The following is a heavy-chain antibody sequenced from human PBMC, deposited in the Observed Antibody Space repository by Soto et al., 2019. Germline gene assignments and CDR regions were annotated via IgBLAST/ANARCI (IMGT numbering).Heavy chain of an antibody. CDR1: GGIFSTYA. Sequence: QARLVQSGAEVKKPGSSVKVSCKASGGIFSTYAISWLRQAPGQGLEWMGGIIPIFGTPNYAQRFQGRVTITADESTSTAYMELSRLRSEDTAVYYCARDRDDYGSGNYYNRIDFWGQGTLVTVSS. J-gene: IGHJ4*02. V-gene: IGHV1-69*01. D-gene: IGHD3-10*01. CDR2: IIPIFGTP. CDR3: ARDRDDYGSGNYYNRIDF.